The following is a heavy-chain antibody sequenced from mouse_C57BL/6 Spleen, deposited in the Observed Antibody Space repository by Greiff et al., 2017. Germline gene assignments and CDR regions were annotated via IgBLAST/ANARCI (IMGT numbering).Heavy chain of an antibody. V-gene: IGHV1-19*01. CDR3: AREDYGSNFDY. Sequence: EVQLQQSGPVLVKPGASVKMSCKASGYTFTDYYMNWVKQSHGKSLEWIGVINPYNGGTSYNQKFKGKATLTVDKSSSTAYMELNSLTSEDSAVYYCAREDYGSNFDYWGQGTTLTVSS. J-gene: IGHJ2*01. CDR2: INPYNGGT. D-gene: IGHD1-1*01. CDR1: GYTFTDYY.